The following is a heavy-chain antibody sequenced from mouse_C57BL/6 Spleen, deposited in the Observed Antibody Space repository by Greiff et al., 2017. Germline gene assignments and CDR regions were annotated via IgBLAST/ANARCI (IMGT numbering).Heavy chain of an antibody. J-gene: IGHJ4*01. CDR3: DIPYDNSSMDY. D-gene: IGHD2-1*01. CDR1: GFSFTSYG. CDR2: IWSGGSK. V-gene: IGHV2-5*01. Sequence: VQLVESGPGLVQPSQCLSITCTVSGFSFTSYGVHWVRQSPGKGLEWLGVIWSGGSKDYYAAFMSRLSITKDNSKRQVFFKNNSLQDDDTAIYDSDIPYDNSSMDYWGQGTLVTVSS.